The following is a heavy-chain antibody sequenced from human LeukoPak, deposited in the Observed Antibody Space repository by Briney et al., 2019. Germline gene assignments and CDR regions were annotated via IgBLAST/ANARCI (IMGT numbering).Heavy chain of an antibody. CDR2: IWYDGSNK. V-gene: IGHV3-33*01. CDR1: GFTFSSYG. D-gene: IGHD3-10*01. J-gene: IGHJ5*02. Sequence: PGGSLRLSCAASGFTFSSYGMHWVRQAPGKGLEWVAVIWYDGSNKYYADSVKGRFTISRDNSKNTLYLQMNSLRAEDTAVYYCARDRYGSGGYYYSWGQGTLVTVSS. CDR3: ARDRYGSGGYYYS.